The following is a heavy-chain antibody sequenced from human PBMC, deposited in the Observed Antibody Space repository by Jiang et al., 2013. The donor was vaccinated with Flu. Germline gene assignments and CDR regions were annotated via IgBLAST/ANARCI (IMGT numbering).Heavy chain of an antibody. CDR2: IDWDDDK. CDR1: GFSLNTSGVG. D-gene: IGHD6-19*01. CDR3: ARMISVAGRRNIDY. J-gene: IGHJ4*02. V-gene: IGHV2-70*01. Sequence: KPTQTLTLTCTISGFSLNTSGVGVGWIRQPPGKALEWLALIDWDDDKYYSTSLKTRLTISKDTSRNQVVLTMTNMDPVDTATYYCARMISVAGRRNIDYWGQGTLVTASS.